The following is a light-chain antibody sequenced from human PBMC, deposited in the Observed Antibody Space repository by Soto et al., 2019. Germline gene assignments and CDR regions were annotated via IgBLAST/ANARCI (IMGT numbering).Light chain of an antibody. CDR3: CSFAGTSTSYVG. J-gene: IGLJ2*01. Sequence: QSALTQPASVSGSPGQSITISCTGTSSDVGNYNLVSWYQHHPGKAPKLMIYEVNKRPSGVSNRFSGSKSGNTASLTISGLQAADEADYYCCSFAGTSTSYVGLGGGNQLNVL. V-gene: IGLV2-23*02. CDR2: EVN. CDR1: SSDVGNYNL.